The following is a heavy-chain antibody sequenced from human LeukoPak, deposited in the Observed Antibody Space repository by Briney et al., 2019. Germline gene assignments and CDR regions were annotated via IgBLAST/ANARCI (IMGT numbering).Heavy chain of an antibody. CDR2: IYPGDSDT. V-gene: IGHV5-51*01. CDR1: GYNFTSYW. CDR3: ARKVLSCMGRCDWLDY. J-gene: IGHJ4*02. Sequence: GESLKISCKGSGYNFTSYWIGWVRQMPGKGLEWKGIIYPGDSDTRYSPSFQGQVTISADKSISTAYLQWSSLKASDTAMYYCARKVLSCMGRCDWLDYWGQGTLVTVSS. D-gene: IGHD2-21*02.